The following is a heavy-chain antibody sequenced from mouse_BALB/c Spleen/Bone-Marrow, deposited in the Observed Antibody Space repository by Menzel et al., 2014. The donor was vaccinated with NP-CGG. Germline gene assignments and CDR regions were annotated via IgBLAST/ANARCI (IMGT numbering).Heavy chain of an antibody. D-gene: IGHD2-3*01. CDR3: ARRGGWLGYFDV. CDR1: GYTFSSYW. V-gene: IGHV1-9*01. CDR2: ILPGSGST. J-gene: IGHJ1*01. Sequence: VQLQQSGAELMKPGASVKISCKATGYTFSSYWIEWVKQRPGHGLEWIGEILPGSGSTNYNEKFKGKVTFTADTSSNTAYMQLSSLTSEDAAVYYCARRGGWLGYFDVWGAGTMVTVSS.